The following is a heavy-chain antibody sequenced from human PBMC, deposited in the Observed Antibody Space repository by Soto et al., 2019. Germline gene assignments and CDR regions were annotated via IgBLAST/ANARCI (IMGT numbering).Heavy chain of an antibody. D-gene: IGHD5-18*01. CDR2: INHSGSA. CDR1: GGSFSGYY. J-gene: IGHJ4*02. Sequence: SETLSLTCAVYGGSFSGYYWSWIRQPPGKGLEWIGEINHSGSANYNPSLKSRVTISVDTSKNQFSLKLSSVTAADTAVYYCARSRRRGYSYVPDPDYWGQGTLVTVSS. CDR3: ARSRRRGYSYVPDPDY. V-gene: IGHV4-34*01.